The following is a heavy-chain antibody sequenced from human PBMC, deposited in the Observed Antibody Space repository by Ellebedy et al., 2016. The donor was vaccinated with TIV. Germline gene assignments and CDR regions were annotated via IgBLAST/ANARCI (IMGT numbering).Heavy chain of an antibody. V-gene: IGHV3-23*01. Sequence: PSETLSLTCTVSGGSVSSGSYYWSWVRPAPGKGLEWVSTISHTGGRTYYADSVGGRFTISRDNSTKTLYLQMNSLRAEETAVYYCAKGRGGGSDSSAPRYYFDYWGLGTLVTVSS. CDR2: ISHTGGRT. J-gene: IGHJ4*02. CDR1: GGSVSSGSYY. D-gene: IGHD3-22*01. CDR3: AKGRGGGSDSSAPRYYFDY.